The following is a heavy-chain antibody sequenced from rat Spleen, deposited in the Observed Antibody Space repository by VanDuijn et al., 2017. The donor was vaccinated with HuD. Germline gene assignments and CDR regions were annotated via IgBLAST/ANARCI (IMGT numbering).Heavy chain of an antibody. Sequence: EVQLVESGGGLVQPGRSLKLSCAASGFTFSDYNMAWVRQAPKKGLEWVAGITYDGSSTFFRDSVKGRFTISRDNAKSTLYLQMDSLRSEDTATYYCARPSYGYPFAYWGQGVMVTVSS. D-gene: IGHD1-7*01. CDR3: ARPSYGYPFAY. J-gene: IGHJ2*01. CDR1: GFTFSDYN. CDR2: ITYDGSST. V-gene: IGHV5-7*01.